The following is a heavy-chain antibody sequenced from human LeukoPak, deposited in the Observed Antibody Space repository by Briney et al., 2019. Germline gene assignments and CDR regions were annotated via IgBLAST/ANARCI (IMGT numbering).Heavy chain of an antibody. Sequence: GGSLRLSCAASGFTFSSYGMHWVRQAPGKGLEWVSAISRTSAYIYYSDSVKGRFTISRDNAKNSVYLQIDSLRAEDTAVYYCARDERRYCSDSSCYPGDYWGQGTLVTVSS. J-gene: IGHJ4*02. V-gene: IGHV3-21*01. CDR2: ISRTSAYI. D-gene: IGHD2-2*01. CDR1: GFTFSSYG. CDR3: ARDERRYCSDSSCYPGDY.